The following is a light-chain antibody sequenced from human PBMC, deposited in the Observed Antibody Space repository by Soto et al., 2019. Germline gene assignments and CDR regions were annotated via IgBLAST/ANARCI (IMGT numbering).Light chain of an antibody. Sequence: DLQMTQSPSSLSASVGDRVTITCRASQGIRNYLAWYQQKPGKVPKLLIYAASTLQSGVPSRFSGSGSGTDFTLTISSLQPEDVATYYCQNYNSAPFTFGGGTKVEIK. J-gene: IGKJ4*01. V-gene: IGKV1-27*01. CDR3: QNYNSAPFT. CDR2: AAS. CDR1: QGIRNY.